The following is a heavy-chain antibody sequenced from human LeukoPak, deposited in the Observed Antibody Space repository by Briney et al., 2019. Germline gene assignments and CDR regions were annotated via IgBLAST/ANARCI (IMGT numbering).Heavy chain of an antibody. Sequence: HAGGSLRLSCAASGFTFSSYWMSWVRQAPGKGLEWVAVISYDVGKKYYADSVKGRFTISRDNSKNTLYLQMNSLRAEDTAVYYCAKDDYYDTSGYRDWGQGTLVTVSS. D-gene: IGHD3-22*01. V-gene: IGHV3-30*18. CDR1: GFTFSSYW. CDR3: AKDDYYDTSGYRD. CDR2: ISYDVGKK. J-gene: IGHJ4*02.